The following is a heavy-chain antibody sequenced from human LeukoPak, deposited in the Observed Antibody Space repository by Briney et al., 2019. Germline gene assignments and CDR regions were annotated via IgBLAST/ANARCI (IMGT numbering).Heavy chain of an antibody. J-gene: IGHJ4*02. CDR1: GFTFSSYW. V-gene: IGHV3-7*01. CDR3: ARSWYYDFWSGYYTPPDY. Sequence: GGSLRLSCAASGFTFSSYWMSWVRQAPGKGLEWVANIKQDGSEKYYVDSVKGRFTISRDNAKNSLYLQMNSLRAEDTAVYYCARSWYYDFWSGYYTPPDYWGQGTLVTVSS. D-gene: IGHD3-3*01. CDR2: IKQDGSEK.